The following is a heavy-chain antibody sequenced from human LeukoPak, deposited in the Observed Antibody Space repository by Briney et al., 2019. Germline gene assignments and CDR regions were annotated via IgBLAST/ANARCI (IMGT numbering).Heavy chain of an antibody. D-gene: IGHD3-22*01. J-gene: IGHJ4*02. CDR1: GGSISSGDYY. V-gene: IGHV4-61*08. CDR3: ARHVPTYYYDSSGYVFDC. CDR2: IYYSGST. Sequence: SQTLSLTCTVSGGSISSGDYYWSWIRQPPGKGLEWIGYIYYSGSTNYNPSLKSRVTISVDTSKNQFSLKLSPVTAADTAVYYCARHVPTYYYDSSGYVFDCWGQGTLVTVSS.